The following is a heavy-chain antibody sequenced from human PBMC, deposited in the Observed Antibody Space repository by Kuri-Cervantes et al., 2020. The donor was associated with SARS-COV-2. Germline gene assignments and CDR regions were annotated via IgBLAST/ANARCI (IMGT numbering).Heavy chain of an antibody. CDR1: GYTVTVYY. CDR2: INHNSAGT. D-gene: IGHD3-10*01. CDR3: MVRAVQNWLDH. V-gene: IGHV1-2*02. J-gene: IGHJ5*02. Sequence: SVNVSCKASGYTVTVYYVHWGRQAPGQGLEWMGWINHNSAGTNYALKFQGRVTMTKATSISTAYMELTRLRSDDTAVYYCMVRAVQNWLDHWGQGTLVTVSS.